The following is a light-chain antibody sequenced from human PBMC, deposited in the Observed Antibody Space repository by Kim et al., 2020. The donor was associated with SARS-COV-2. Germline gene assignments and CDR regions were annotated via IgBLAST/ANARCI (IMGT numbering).Light chain of an antibody. CDR3: QQYLSYPLT. CDR1: QDVSNF. V-gene: IGKV1-16*02. CDR2: ASS. J-gene: IGKJ1*01. Sequence: ASVGDSVTITWRASQDVSNFLAWFQQRSGEAPKSLIYASSSLRSGVPSHFSGSGSGTDFTLTISSLQPEDFATYYCQQYLSYPLTFGQGTKVDIK.